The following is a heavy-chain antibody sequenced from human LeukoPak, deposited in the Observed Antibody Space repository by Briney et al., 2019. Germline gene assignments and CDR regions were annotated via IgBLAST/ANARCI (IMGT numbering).Heavy chain of an antibody. CDR2: ISSSSSTI. V-gene: IGHV3-48*02. CDR1: GFTFSSYS. Sequence: GGSLRLSCAASGFTFSSYSMNWVHQAPGKGLEWVSYISSSSSTIYYADSVKGRFTISRDNAKNSLYLQMNSLRDEDTAVYYCARDRYDFWSGYYAPFDYWGQGTLVTVSS. CDR3: ARDRYDFWSGYYAPFDY. D-gene: IGHD3-3*01. J-gene: IGHJ4*02.